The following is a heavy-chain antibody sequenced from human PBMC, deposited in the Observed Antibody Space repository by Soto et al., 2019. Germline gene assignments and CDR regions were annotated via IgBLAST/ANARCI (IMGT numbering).Heavy chain of an antibody. CDR3: ARERYSSGWYFDY. V-gene: IGHV4-4*02. J-gene: IGHJ4*02. D-gene: IGHD6-19*01. CDR2: IYHSGST. Sequence: SETLSLTCAVSGGSISSSNWWSWVRQPPGKGLEWIGEIYHSGSTNYNPSLKSRVTISVDKSKNQFSLKLSSVTAADTAVYYCARERYSSGWYFDYWGQGTLVTVSS. CDR1: GGSISSSNW.